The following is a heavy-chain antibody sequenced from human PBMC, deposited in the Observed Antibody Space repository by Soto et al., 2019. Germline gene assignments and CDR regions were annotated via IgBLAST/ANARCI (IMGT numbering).Heavy chain of an antibody. D-gene: IGHD3-22*01. V-gene: IGHV1-8*01. J-gene: IGHJ4*02. CDR2: MNPNSDNT. CDR3: ARGYYDSSGFYPFDY. Sequence: QVQLVQSGAEVKKPGASVKVSCKASGYTFTSYDIHWVRQATGQGLEWSGWMNPNSDNTGYAQKFQGRVTMTTSTSISTAYMEVSSLRSADTAVYYCARGYYDSSGFYPFDYWGQGTLVTVSS. CDR1: GYTFTSYD.